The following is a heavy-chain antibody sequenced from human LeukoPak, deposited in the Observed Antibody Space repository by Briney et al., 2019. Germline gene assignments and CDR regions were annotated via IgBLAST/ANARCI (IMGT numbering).Heavy chain of an antibody. CDR1: GFTFSSYS. CDR3: ARAVAGTWNDY. D-gene: IGHD6-19*01. V-gene: IGHV3-21*01. J-gene: IGHJ4*02. Sequence: GGSLRLSCAASGFTFSSYSMNWVRQAPGKGLEWVSSISSSSSYIYYADSVKGRFIISRDNAKNSLYLQMNSLRAEDTAVYYCARAVAGTWNDYWGQGTLVTVSS. CDR2: ISSSSSYI.